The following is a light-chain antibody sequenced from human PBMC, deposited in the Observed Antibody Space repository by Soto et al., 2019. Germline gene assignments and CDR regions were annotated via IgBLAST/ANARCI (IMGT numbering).Light chain of an antibody. CDR1: QGIAGY. CDR2: SAS. V-gene: IGKV1-9*01. Sequence: DIQMTQSPSTLSASVGERVTITCRASQGIAGYLAWYQQKPGKAPKLLIYSASTLQSGVPSRFSGSGSGTEFSLTISSLQPEDFATYYCQQLDSDPLTFGPGTKVDIK. J-gene: IGKJ3*01. CDR3: QQLDSDPLT.